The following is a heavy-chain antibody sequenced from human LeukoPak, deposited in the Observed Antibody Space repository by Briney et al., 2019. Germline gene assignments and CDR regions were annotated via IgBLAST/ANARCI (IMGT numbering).Heavy chain of an antibody. CDR1: GGTFSSYA. CDR3: ASGGELFVKDY. Sequence: ASVKVSCKASGGTFSSYAISWVRQAPGQGLEWMGGIIPIFGTANYAQKFQGRVTITADESTSTAYMELSSLRSEDTAVYYCASGGELFVKDYWGQGTPVTVSS. V-gene: IGHV1-69*13. J-gene: IGHJ4*02. D-gene: IGHD3-10*01. CDR2: IIPIFGTA.